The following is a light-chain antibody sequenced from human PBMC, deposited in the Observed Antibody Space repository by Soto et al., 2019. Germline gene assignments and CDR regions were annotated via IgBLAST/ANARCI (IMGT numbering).Light chain of an antibody. J-gene: IGKJ5*01. CDR3: QQRSNWPIT. Sequence: EIVLTQSPASLSLSPGERVTLSFRASQSVSSYLAWYQQKPGQAPRLLIYDASNRATGIPARFSAGGSGTDFTLTISSLEPEDFAVYYCQQRSNWPITFGQGTRLEI. CDR1: QSVSSY. V-gene: IGKV3-11*01. CDR2: DAS.